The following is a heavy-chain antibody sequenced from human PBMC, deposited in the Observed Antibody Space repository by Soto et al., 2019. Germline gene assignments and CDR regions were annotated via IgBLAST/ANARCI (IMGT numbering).Heavy chain of an antibody. Sequence: EVELVQSGAEVKKTGESLRISCKGAGYSFTSYWISWVRQMPGKGLEWMGMIDPRDSYTNYSPSLQGHVTISADKSISTAYMQWSSLKASDTAMYYCARLGTVGTTRDACDIWSQGTMVTVSS. CDR1: GYSFTSYW. CDR3: ARLGTVGTTRDACDI. D-gene: IGHD1-1*01. V-gene: IGHV5-10-1*03. J-gene: IGHJ3*02. CDR2: IDPRDSYT.